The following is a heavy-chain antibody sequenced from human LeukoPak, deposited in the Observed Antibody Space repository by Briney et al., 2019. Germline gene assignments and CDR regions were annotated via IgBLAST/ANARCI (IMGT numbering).Heavy chain of an antibody. V-gene: IGHV3-30-3*01. D-gene: IGHD3-22*01. CDR1: GFTFSSYA. J-gene: IGHJ3*02. Sequence: GGSLRLSCAASGFTFSSYAMHLVGQAPGKGLASVAAISYDVCNKYYADSVKGRFTISRDNSKNTLYLQMNSLRAEDTAVYYCARDQYYYDSSGYPHRDAFDIWGQGTMVTVSS. CDR3: ARDQYYYDSSGYPHRDAFDI. CDR2: ISYDVCNK.